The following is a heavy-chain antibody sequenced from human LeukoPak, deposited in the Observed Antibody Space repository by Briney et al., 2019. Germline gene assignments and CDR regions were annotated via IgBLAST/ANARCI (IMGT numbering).Heavy chain of an antibody. CDR2: ISGSGGST. V-gene: IGHV3-23*01. D-gene: IGHD3-22*01. CDR3: ARHTGITMIVVVYDY. CDR1: GFDFSNYA. J-gene: IGHJ4*02. Sequence: GGSLRLSCAASGFDFSNYAMYWVRQAPGKGLEWVSAISGSGGSTYYADSVKGRFTISRDNSKNTLYLQMNSLRAEDTAVYYCARHTGITMIVVVYDYWGQGTLVTVSS.